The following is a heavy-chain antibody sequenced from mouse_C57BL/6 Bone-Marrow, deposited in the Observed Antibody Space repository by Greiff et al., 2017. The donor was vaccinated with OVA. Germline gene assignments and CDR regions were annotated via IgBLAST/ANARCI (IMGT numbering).Heavy chain of an antibody. J-gene: IGHJ4*01. D-gene: IGHD2-3*01. CDR2: IDPNWGGT. Sequence: QVQLQQPGAELVKPGASVKLSCKASGYTFTSYWMHWVKQRPGRGLEWIGRIDPNWGGTKYNEKFKSKATLTVDKHSSTAYMQLSSLTSEDYAVYYCASSGGWLSPFYAMDYWGQGTSVTVSS. CDR3: ASSGGWLSPFYAMDY. CDR1: GYTFTSYW. V-gene: IGHV1-72*01.